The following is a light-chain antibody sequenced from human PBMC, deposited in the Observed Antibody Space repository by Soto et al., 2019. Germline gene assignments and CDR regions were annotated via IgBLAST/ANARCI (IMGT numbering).Light chain of an antibody. CDR3: SSFTSISTYV. CDR2: EVS. V-gene: IGLV2-14*01. J-gene: IGLJ1*01. CDR1: SSDVGDYNY. Sequence: QSVLTQPASVSGSPGQSITIYCTGTSSDVGDYNYVSWYQQHPGKAPKLMIYEVSDRPSGASNRFSGSKSGNTASLTISGLQAEDEADYYCSSFTSISTYVFGTGTKVTVL.